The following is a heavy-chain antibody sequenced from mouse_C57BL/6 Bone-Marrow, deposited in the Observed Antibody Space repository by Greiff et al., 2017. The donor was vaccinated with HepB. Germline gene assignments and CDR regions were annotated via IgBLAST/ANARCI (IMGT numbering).Heavy chain of an antibody. D-gene: IGHD1-1*01. CDR1: GYSITSGYY. Sequence: EVKLLESGPGLVKPSQSLSLTCSVTGYSITSGYYWNWIRQFPGNKLEWMGYISYDGSNNYNPSLKNRISITRDTSKNQFFLKLNSVTTEDTATYYCAREPTVDYFDYWGQGTTLTVSS. CDR3: AREPTVDYFDY. J-gene: IGHJ2*01. V-gene: IGHV3-6*01. CDR2: ISYDGSN.